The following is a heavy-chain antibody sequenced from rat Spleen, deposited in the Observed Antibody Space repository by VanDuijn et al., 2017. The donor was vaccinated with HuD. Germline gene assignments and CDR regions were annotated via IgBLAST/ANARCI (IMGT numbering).Heavy chain of an antibody. J-gene: IGHJ3*01. CDR3: VRQDTSGYSNWFTY. D-gene: IGHD4-3*01. V-gene: IGHV5S23*01. CDR2: ISPSGVT. Sequence: EVQLVESGGGLVQPGRSLKLSCAASGFTFSDYNMAWVRQAPKKGLEWVTSISPSGVTYYRDSVKGRFTVSRENAESTLYLLMDSLRSEDTATYYCVRQDTSGYSNWFTYWGQGTLVTVSS. CDR1: GFTFSDYN.